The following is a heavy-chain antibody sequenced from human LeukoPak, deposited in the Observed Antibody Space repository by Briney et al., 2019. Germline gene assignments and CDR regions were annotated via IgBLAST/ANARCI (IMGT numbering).Heavy chain of an antibody. J-gene: IGHJ4*02. CDR1: GFTFSSYA. CDR2: ISSNGGST. Sequence: GGSLRLSCAASGFTFSSYAMHWVRQAPGKGLEYVSAISSNGGSTYYANSVKGRFTISRDNSKNTLYLQMNSLRAEDTAVYYCAKAWRSGYYSNLDYWGQGTLVTVSS. V-gene: IGHV3-64*01. CDR3: AKAWRSGYYSNLDY. D-gene: IGHD3-22*01.